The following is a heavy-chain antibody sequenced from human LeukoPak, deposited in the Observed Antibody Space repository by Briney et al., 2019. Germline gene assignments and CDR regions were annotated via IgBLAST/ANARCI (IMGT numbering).Heavy chain of an antibody. V-gene: IGHV5-51*01. CDR2: IYPGDSDT. Sequence: GESLKISCKGSGYSFTSYWIGWVRQMPGKGLECMGIIYPGDSDTTYSPSFQGLVTISADKSINTAYLQWSSLKASDTAMYFCARQGYCSGGSCPPDDAFDIWGQGTMVTVSS. J-gene: IGHJ3*02. CDR1: GYSFTSYW. D-gene: IGHD2-15*01. CDR3: ARQGYCSGGSCPPDDAFDI.